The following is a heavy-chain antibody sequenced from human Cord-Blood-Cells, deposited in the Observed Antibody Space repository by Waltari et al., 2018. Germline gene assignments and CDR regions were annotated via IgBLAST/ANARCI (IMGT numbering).Heavy chain of an antibody. CDR1: GYTFTGYY. CDR3: ARDSGSCYYFDY. CDR2: INPNSGGT. J-gene: IGHJ4*02. D-gene: IGHD6-13*01. Sequence: QVQLVQSGGEVKKPGPSVKVFCTASGYTFTGYYMHWVRLAPGQGREWMVGINPNSGGTNYAQKFQGRVTMTRDTSISTAYMELSRLRSDDTAVYYCARDSGSCYYFDYWGQGTLVTVSS. V-gene: IGHV1-2*02.